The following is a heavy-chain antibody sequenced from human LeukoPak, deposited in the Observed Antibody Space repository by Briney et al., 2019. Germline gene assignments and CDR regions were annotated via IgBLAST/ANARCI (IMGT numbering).Heavy chain of an antibody. D-gene: IGHD5-12*01. CDR2: ISAYNGNT. CDR1: GGTFSSYG. Sequence: ASVKVSCKASGGTFSSYGISWVRQAPGQGLEWMGWISAYNGNTNYAQKLQGRVTMTTDTSTSTAYIELRSLRSDDTAVYYCAREYSGYDWGHFDYWGQGTLVTVSS. J-gene: IGHJ4*02. V-gene: IGHV1-18*01. CDR3: AREYSGYDWGHFDY.